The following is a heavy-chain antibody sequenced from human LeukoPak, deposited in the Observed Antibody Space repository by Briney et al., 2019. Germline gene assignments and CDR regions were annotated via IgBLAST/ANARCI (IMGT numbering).Heavy chain of an antibody. CDR1: GFTLRSYS. Sequence: GGSLRLSCSASGFTLRSYSMHWVRQAPGKGLEYVSTVRGDESTTYYADSVRGRFTISRDNSRNTLYLQMSSLRVEDTAVYHCVKDLSGSYAFDCWGQGTLVTVSS. D-gene: IGHD1-26*01. V-gene: IGHV3-64D*09. J-gene: IGHJ4*02. CDR2: VRGDESTT. CDR3: VKDLSGSYAFDC.